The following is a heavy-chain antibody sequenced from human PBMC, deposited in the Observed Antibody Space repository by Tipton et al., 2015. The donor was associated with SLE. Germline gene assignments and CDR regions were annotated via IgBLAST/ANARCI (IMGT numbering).Heavy chain of an antibody. Sequence: LRLSCTVSGGSISSGSYYWSWIRQPAGKGLEWIGHIYTSGSTNYNPSLKSRVTISVDTSKNQFSLKLSSVTAADTAVYYCARGFTYSSSSGDPFDIWGQGTMVTVSS. J-gene: IGHJ3*02. CDR1: GGSISSGSYY. V-gene: IGHV4-61*09. D-gene: IGHD6-6*01. CDR3: ARGFTYSSSSGDPFDI. CDR2: IYTSGST.